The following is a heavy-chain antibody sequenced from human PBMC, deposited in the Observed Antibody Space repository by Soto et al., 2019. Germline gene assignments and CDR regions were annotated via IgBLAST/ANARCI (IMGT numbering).Heavy chain of an antibody. CDR3: AGRPFCSSTSCYVRGAFDI. J-gene: IGHJ3*02. V-gene: IGHV1-69*13. CDR1: GGTFSSYA. D-gene: IGHD2-2*01. Sequence: SVKVSCKASGGTFSSYAISWVRQAPGQGLEWMGGIIPIFGTANYAQKFQGRVTITADESTSTAYMELSSLRSEDTAVYYCAGRPFCSSTSCYVRGAFDIWGQGTMVTVSS. CDR2: IIPIFGTA.